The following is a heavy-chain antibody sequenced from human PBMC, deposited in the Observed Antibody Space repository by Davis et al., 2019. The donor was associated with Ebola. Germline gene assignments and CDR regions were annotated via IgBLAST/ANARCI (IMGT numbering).Heavy chain of an antibody. CDR1: GFTFSGSA. Sequence: GGSLRLSCAASGFTFSGSAMHWVRQAPGKGLEWVAVTWYDGSNQYYADSVKGRFTISRDKSKNTLYLQMNSLRAEDTAVYYCARDRGGDFDYWGQGTLVTVSS. V-gene: IGHV3-33*08. CDR2: TWYDGSNQ. J-gene: IGHJ4*02. D-gene: IGHD2-21*01. CDR3: ARDRGGDFDY.